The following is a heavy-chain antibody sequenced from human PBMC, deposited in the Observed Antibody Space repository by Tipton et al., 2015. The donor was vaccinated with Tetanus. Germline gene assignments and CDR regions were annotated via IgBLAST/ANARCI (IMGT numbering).Heavy chain of an antibody. CDR3: IYTISWPAFDY. Sequence: QLVQSGGGVVQPGRSLRLSCAASGFTFSNSGMHWVRQAPGKGLEWVAIISYDGNYQSYAESVKGRFTISRDNSKSTLFLQMNGLRAEDTAVYYCIYTISWPAFDYWGQESLVTVSS. J-gene: IGHJ4*02. V-gene: IGHV3-30*03. CDR2: ISYDGNYQ. CDR1: GFTFSNSG. D-gene: IGHD6-13*01.